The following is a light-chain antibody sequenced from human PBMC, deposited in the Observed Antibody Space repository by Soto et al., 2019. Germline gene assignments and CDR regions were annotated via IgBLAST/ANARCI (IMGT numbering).Light chain of an antibody. V-gene: IGKV3-11*01. CDR1: QSISSY. CDR2: DAS. Sequence: EIVLTQSPATLSLSPGERATLSCRASQSISSYLAWYQQKPGQAPRLLIYDASNRATGIPARFSGSGSGTDFTLTISSLEPEDFAVYYCQQRSNWPPRLTFGGGTKVDIK. J-gene: IGKJ4*01. CDR3: QQRSNWPPRLT.